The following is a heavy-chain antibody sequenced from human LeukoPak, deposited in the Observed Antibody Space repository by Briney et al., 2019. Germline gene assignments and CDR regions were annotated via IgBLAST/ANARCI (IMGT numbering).Heavy chain of an antibody. Sequence: PSGTLSLTCAVSGGSISSSNWWSWVRQPPGKGLEWIGEINHSGSTNYNPSLKSRVTISIDTSKNQFSLRLNSVTAADTAVYYCAKIDSSGYYYEYWSFDLWGRGTLVTVSS. CDR3: AKIDSSGYYYEYWSFDL. D-gene: IGHD3-22*01. CDR1: GGSISSSNW. V-gene: IGHV4-4*02. J-gene: IGHJ2*01. CDR2: INHSGST.